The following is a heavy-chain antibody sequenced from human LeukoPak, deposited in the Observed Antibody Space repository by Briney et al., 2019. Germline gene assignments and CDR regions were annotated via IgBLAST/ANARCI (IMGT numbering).Heavy chain of an antibody. CDR3: ARGGSGSGYLYYFDY. V-gene: IGHV1-2*06. D-gene: IGHD3-10*01. J-gene: IGHJ4*02. Sequence: ASVKVSCKASGYSFSDYPMHWVRQAPGQGLEWMGRISSNSGGTDYAQNFQGRVTMTRDTSINTVYMEVSGLTSDDTAVYYCARGGSGSGYLYYFDYWGQGTLVSVSS. CDR1: GYSFSDYP. CDR2: ISSNSGGT.